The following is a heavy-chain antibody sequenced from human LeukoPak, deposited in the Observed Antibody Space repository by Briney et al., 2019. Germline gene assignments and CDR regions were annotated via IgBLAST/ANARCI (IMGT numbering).Heavy chain of an antibody. V-gene: IGHV4-61*02. CDR2: IYTSGST. D-gene: IGHD4-17*01. J-gene: IGHJ5*02. CDR3: ARTLTTVTSSFDP. Sequence: TLSLTCTVSGGSISSGSYYWSWIRRPAGKGLEWIGRIYTSGSTNYNPSLKSRVTISVDTSKNQFSLKLSSVTAADTAIYYCARTLTTVTSSFDPWGQGTLVTVSS. CDR1: GGSISSGSYY.